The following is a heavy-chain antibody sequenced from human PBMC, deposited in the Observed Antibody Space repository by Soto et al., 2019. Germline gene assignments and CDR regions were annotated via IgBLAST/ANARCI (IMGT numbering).Heavy chain of an antibody. V-gene: IGHV4-31*03. CDR2: IYYSGST. CDR1: GGSISSGGYY. D-gene: IGHD2-2*01. CDR3: ARCSTHGYRVDYFDY. Sequence: PSETLSLTCTVSGGSISSGGYYWSWIRQHPGKGLEWIGYIYYSGSTYYNPSLKSRVTISVDTSKNQFSLKLSSVTAADTAVYYCARCSTHGYRVDYFDYWGQGTLVTVSS. J-gene: IGHJ4*02.